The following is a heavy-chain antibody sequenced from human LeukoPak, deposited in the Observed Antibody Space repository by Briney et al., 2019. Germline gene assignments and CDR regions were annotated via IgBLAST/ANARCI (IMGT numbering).Heavy chain of an antibody. Sequence: ASVKVSCKASGYTFTGYYIHWVRQAPGQGLEWMGWINLNSGGTNYAQKFQGRVTMTRDTSISTAYMELSSLRSEDTAVYYCARGLAPLGEYYYYYYMDVWGKGTTVTVSS. J-gene: IGHJ6*03. CDR3: ARGLAPLGEYYYYYYMDV. CDR2: INLNSGGT. V-gene: IGHV1-2*02. CDR1: GYTFTGYY.